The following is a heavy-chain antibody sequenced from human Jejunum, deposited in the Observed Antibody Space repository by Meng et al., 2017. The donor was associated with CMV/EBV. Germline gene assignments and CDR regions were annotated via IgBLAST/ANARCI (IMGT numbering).Heavy chain of an antibody. V-gene: IGHV4-4*02. Sequence: QVQLRESGPGLVKPSGPLSLTCAVSGASINCDIWWCWVRQPPGKGLEWIGEIHQTGNTNYNPSLRSRVTISMDESKNQFSLNVSSVTAADTAFYYCAISPNQDPGSWGQGTLVTVSS. D-gene: IGHD1-14*01. CDR1: GASINCDIW. J-gene: IGHJ5*02. CDR3: AISPNQDPGS. CDR2: IHQTGNT.